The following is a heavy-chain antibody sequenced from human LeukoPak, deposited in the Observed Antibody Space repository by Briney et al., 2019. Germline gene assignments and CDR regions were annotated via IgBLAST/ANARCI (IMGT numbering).Heavy chain of an antibody. CDR1: GNTFTGYY. Sequence: ASVKVSCKASGNTFTGYYMHWVRQAPGQGLEWMGWINPNSGGTKYAQKFQGRVTMTREMSVSTAYMEVSSLRSDDTAVYYCARGLTSAVQYWGQGTLVTVSS. D-gene: IGHD1-20*01. V-gene: IGHV1-2*02. CDR2: INPNSGGT. J-gene: IGHJ4*02. CDR3: ARGLTSAVQY.